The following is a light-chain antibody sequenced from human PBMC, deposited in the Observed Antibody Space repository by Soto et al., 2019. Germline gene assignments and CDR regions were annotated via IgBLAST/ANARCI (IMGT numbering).Light chain of an antibody. J-gene: IGKJ1*01. CDR3: QQYNSYSVT. CDR2: DAT. Sequence: IQMTQSPSTLSASVGDRVTITCRASHNIERWMAWYQQKPGRAPSLLIFDATTLHSGVPSRFSGGGSGTEFTLVISSLQPDDFATYYCQQYNSYSVTFGQGTKVDIK. V-gene: IGKV1-5*01. CDR1: HNIERW.